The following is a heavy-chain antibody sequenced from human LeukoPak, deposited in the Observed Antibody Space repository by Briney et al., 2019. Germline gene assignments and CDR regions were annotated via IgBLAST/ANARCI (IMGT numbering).Heavy chain of an antibody. V-gene: IGHV4-59*08. CDR1: GGSISSYY. D-gene: IGHD5/OR15-5a*01. CDR2: IYYSGST. J-gene: IGHJ6*02. Sequence: PSETLSLTCTVSGGSISSYYWSWIRQPPGKGLEWIGYIYYSGSTNYNPSLKSRVTISVDTSKNQFSLKLSSVTAADTAVYYCARHVSGSSYGMDVWGQGTTVTVSS. CDR3: ARHVSGSSYGMDV.